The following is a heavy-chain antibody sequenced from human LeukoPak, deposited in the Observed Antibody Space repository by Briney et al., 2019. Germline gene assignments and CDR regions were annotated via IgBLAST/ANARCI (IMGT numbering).Heavy chain of an antibody. CDR2: IYNSGST. CDR1: GGSISSYY. CDR3: ASLYEELWLDHYTADHAFDI. Sequence: SETLSLTCTVSGGSISSYYWSWIRQPPGKGLEWIGYIYNSGSTNYNPSLKSRVTISVDTSKNQFSLKLSSVTAADTAVYYCASLYEELWLDHYTADHAFDIWGQGTMVTVSS. V-gene: IGHV4-59*12. D-gene: IGHD5-18*01. J-gene: IGHJ3*02.